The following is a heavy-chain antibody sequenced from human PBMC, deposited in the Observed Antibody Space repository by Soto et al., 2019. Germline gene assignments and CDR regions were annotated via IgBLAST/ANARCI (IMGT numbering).Heavy chain of an antibody. Sequence: EVQLLESGGGLVQPGGSLRLSCAASGLTFSSYAMSWVRQAPGKGLEWVSAISGSGGSTYYADYVKGRFTISRDNSKNTLYLQMNSLRAEDTAVYYCAKVARGVLGAFDIWGQGTMVTVSS. CDR3: AKVARGVLGAFDI. J-gene: IGHJ3*02. CDR1: GLTFSSYA. CDR2: ISGSGGST. V-gene: IGHV3-23*01. D-gene: IGHD3-10*01.